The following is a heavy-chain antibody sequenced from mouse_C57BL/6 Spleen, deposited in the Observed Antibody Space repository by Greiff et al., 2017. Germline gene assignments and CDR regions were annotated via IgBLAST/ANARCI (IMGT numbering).Heavy chain of an antibody. V-gene: IGHV1-26*01. D-gene: IGHD2-5*01. CDR1: GYTFTDYY. CDR3: ARGVYSNDAMDD. J-gene: IGHJ4*01. Sequence: EVQLQQSGPELVKPGASVKISCKASGYTFTDYYMNWVKQSHGKSLEWIGDINPNNGGTSYNQKFKGKATLTVDKSSSTAYMELRSLTSEDSAVYYCARGVYSNDAMDDWGQGTSVTVSS. CDR2: INPNNGGT.